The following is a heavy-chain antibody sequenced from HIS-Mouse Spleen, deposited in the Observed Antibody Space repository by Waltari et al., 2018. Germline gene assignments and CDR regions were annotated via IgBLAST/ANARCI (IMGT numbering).Heavy chain of an antibody. J-gene: IGHJ2*01. CDR1: AGSISSSSYD. Sequence: QLQLQESGPGLVKPSETLSLTCTVPAGSISSSSYDWAWIRQPPGKGLEWIGSIYYSGSTYYNPSLKSRVTISVDTSKNQFSLKLSSVTAADTAVYYCAREIPYSSSWYDWYFDLWGRGTLVTVSS. CDR2: IYYSGST. D-gene: IGHD6-13*01. V-gene: IGHV4-39*07. CDR3: AREIPYSSSWYDWYFDL.